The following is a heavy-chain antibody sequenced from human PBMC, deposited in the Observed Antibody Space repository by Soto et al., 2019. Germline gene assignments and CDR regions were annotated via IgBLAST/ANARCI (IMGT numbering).Heavy chain of an antibody. Sequence: PGESVKISCAASGFTFSVHSMNWVRRAPGKGLEWVPYISSTSSARYYADSVRGRFTISRDNVKYSLYLQMNSLTDEDTAVYYCARDSDIYYGMDVWGQGTTVTVSS. J-gene: IGHJ6*02. CDR1: GFTFSVHS. CDR2: ISSTSSAR. D-gene: IGHD3-9*01. CDR3: ARDSDIYYGMDV. V-gene: IGHV3-48*02.